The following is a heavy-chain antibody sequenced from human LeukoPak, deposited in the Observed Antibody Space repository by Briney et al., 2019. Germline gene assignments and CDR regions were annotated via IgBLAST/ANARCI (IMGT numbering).Heavy chain of an antibody. V-gene: IGHV3-33*01. J-gene: IGHJ4*02. D-gene: IGHD3-3*01. CDR1: GFTFSSYG. CDR2: IWYDGTYK. CDR3: AREPDYDFWSGYLLPVNAPFDY. Sequence: GGSLRLSCAASGFTFSSYGMHWVRQAPGKGLEWVAVIWYDGTYKYYGDSVKGRFTISRDNSKNTLYLQMNNLGADDTAVYYCAREPDYDFWSGYLLPVNAPFDYWGQGTLVTVSS.